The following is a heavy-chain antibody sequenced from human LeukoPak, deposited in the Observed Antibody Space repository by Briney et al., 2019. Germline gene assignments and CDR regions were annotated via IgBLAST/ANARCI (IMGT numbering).Heavy chain of an antibody. Sequence: PGGSLRLSCAASGFTFSSYSMNWVRQAPGKGLEWVSSISSSSSYIYYADSVKGRFTISRDNAKNSLYLQMNSLSAEDTAVYYCARDHDSSGSYMDVWGKGTTVTVSS. J-gene: IGHJ6*03. V-gene: IGHV3-21*01. CDR1: GFTFSSYS. CDR2: ISSSSSYI. D-gene: IGHD6-19*01. CDR3: ARDHDSSGSYMDV.